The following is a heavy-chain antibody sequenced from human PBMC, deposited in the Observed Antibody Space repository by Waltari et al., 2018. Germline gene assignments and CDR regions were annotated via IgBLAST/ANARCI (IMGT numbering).Heavy chain of an antibody. V-gene: IGHV3-30*04. Sequence: QVQLVASGGGVVQPGRSLRLSFAASEFHSSSHAIHWVRQAPGKGLEWVAVISYNGRNIYYVDSVKGRFTISRDNSKKTLYLQMNSLRAEDTAVYYCARDYCDRTNCHGMDVWGQGTTVTVSS. CDR1: EFHSSSHA. CDR3: ARDYCDRTNCHGMDV. D-gene: IGHD3-22*01. J-gene: IGHJ6*02. CDR2: ISYNGRNI.